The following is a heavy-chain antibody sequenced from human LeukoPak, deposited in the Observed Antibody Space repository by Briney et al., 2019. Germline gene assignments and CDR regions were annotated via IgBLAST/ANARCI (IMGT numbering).Heavy chain of an antibody. V-gene: IGHV4-39*01. D-gene: IGHD1-26*01. CDR3: ARQVGATDRPDF. J-gene: IGHJ4*02. CDR2: IYYSGST. CDR1: GGSISSSNYY. Sequence: KPSETLSLTCTVSGGSISSSNYYWGWIRQPPGEGLEWIGNIYYSGSTYYNPSLKSRVTISVDTSKNHFSLRLSSVTAADTAVYYCARQVGATDRPDFWGQGTLVTVSS.